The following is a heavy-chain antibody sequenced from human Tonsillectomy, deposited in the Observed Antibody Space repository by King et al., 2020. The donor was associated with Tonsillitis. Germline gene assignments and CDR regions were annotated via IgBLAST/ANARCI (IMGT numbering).Heavy chain of an antibody. D-gene: IGHD1-7*01. V-gene: IGHV3-30-3*01. Sequence: VQLVESGGGVVQPGRSLRLSCAASGFTFSSYAMHWVRQAPGKGLEWVAVISYDGSNKYYADSVKGRFTITRDNSKNTLYLQMNSLRAEDTAGYYCARDGTGTTYPSYYYYYMDVWGKGTTVTVSS. CDR3: ARDGTGTTYPSYYYYYMDV. CDR1: GFTFSSYA. J-gene: IGHJ6*03. CDR2: ISYDGSNK.